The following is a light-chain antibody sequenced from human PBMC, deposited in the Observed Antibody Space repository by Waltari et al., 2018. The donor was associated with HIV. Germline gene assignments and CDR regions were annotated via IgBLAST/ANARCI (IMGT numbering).Light chain of an antibody. CDR1: QSVSSN. CDR2: GAS. CDR3: QQYNDFSAYT. V-gene: IGKV3-15*01. J-gene: IGKJ2*01. Sequence: EIVMTQSPATLSVSPGERATLSCRASQSVSSNLAWYQQKPGQAPRLLIYGASTRATGIPARFSGSGSGTEFTLTISSLQSEDFAVYYCQQYNDFSAYTFGQGTKLEI.